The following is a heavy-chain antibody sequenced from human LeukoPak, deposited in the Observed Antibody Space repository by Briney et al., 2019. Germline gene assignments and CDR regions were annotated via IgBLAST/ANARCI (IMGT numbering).Heavy chain of an antibody. CDR2: INHSGST. V-gene: IGHV4-34*01. CDR3: ARGGRATTTTRQFDY. CDR1: GGSFSGYY. D-gene: IGHD5-12*01. Sequence: SETLSRTCAVYGGSFSGYYWSWIRQPPGKGREWSGEINHSGSTNYNPSLKSRVTISVDTSKNQFSLKLSSVPAADPAVYYCARGGRATTTTRQFDYWGQGTLVTVSS. J-gene: IGHJ4*02.